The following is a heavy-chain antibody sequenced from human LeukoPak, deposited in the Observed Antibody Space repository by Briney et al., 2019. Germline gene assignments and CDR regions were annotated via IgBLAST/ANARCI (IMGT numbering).Heavy chain of an antibody. CDR1: GFTFDDYA. V-gene: IGHV3-9*01. CDR2: ISWNSGSI. D-gene: IGHD4-11*01. Sequence: GRSLRLSCAASGFTFDDYAMHWVRQAPGKGVEGVSGISWNSGSIEYADSAKGRFTISRDNAKISLYLQMNSLRAEDTALYYCAKDRLDVVTTDFDYWGQGTLVTVSS. J-gene: IGHJ4*02. CDR3: AKDRLDVVTTDFDY.